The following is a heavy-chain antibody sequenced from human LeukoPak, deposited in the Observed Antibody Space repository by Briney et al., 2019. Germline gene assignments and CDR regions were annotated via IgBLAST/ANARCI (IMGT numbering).Heavy chain of an antibody. CDR2: ISAYNGNT. Sequence: ASVKVSCKASGYTFISYGISWVRQAPGQGLEWMGWISAYNGNTNYAQKLQGRVTMTTDTSTSTAYMELRSLRSDDTAVYYCARSVVVVAANWFDPWGQGTLVTVSS. J-gene: IGHJ5*02. CDR3: ARSVVVVAANWFDP. CDR1: GYTFISYG. D-gene: IGHD2-15*01. V-gene: IGHV1-18*01.